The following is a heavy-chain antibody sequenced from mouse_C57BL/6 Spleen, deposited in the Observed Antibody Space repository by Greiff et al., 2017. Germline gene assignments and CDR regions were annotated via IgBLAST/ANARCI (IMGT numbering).Heavy chain of an antibody. D-gene: IGHD1-1*01. V-gene: IGHV1-80*01. J-gene: IGHJ2*01. CDR1: GYAFSSYW. Sequence: QVQLKQSGAELVKPGASVKISCKASGYAFSSYWMNWVKQRPGKGLEWIGQIYPGDGDTNYNGKFKGKATLTADKSSSTAYMQLSSLTSEDSAVYFCANTVVADYFDYWGQGTTLTVSS. CDR2: IYPGDGDT. CDR3: ANTVVADYFDY.